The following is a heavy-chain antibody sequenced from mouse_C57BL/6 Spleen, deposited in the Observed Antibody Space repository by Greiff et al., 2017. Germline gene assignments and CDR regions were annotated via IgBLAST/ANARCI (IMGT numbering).Heavy chain of an antibody. CDR2: IYPGSGST. V-gene: IGHV1-55*01. J-gene: IGHJ3*01. CDR3: ARASLYYGNYWFAY. CDR1: GYTFTSYW. D-gene: IGHD2-1*01. Sequence: VQLQQPGAELVKPGASVKMSCKASGYTFTSYWITWVKQRPGQGLEWIGDIYPGSGSTNYNEKFKSKATLTVDTSSSTAYMQLSSLTSEDSAVYYCARASLYYGNYWFAYWGQGTLVTVSA.